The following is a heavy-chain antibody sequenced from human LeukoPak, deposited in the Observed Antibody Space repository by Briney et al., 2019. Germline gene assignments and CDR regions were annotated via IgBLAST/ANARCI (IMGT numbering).Heavy chain of an antibody. CDR3: ARDLGSSSSGFDY. CDR2: IYYSGST. D-gene: IGHD6-6*01. J-gene: IGHJ4*02. CDR1: GGSISSYY. V-gene: IGHV4-59*01. Sequence: SETLSLTCTASGGSISSYYWSWIRQPPGKGLEWIGYIYYSGSTNYNPSLKSRVTISVDTSKNQFSLKLSSVTAADTAVYYCARDLGSSSSGFDYWGQGTLVTVSS.